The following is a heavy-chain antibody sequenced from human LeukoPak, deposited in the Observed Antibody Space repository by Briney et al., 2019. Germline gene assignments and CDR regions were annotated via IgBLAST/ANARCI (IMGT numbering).Heavy chain of an antibody. CDR1: AFTFSDYS. D-gene: IGHD1-26*01. V-gene: IGHV3-48*01. CDR2: ISGRSSTI. J-gene: IGHJ4*02. CDR3: TRDRIKSGSYYFDY. Sequence: GGSLRLSCAASAFTFSDYSMNWVRQAPGKGLEWVSYISGRSSTIYYADSVKGRFTISRDNAKNSMYLQMNSLRAEDTAVYYCTRDRIKSGSYYFDYWGQGTLVTVSS.